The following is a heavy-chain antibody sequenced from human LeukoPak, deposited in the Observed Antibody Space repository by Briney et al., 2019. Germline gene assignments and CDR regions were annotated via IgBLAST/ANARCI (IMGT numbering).Heavy chain of an antibody. D-gene: IGHD3-22*01. Sequence: ASVKVSCKASGYTFTSYGISWVRQAPGQGLEWMGWISAYNGNTNYAQKLQGRVTMTTDTSTSTAYMELRSLRSDDTAVYYCARGAGYYYDSSGYYPDYWGQGTLVTVSS. CDR2: ISAYNGNT. V-gene: IGHV1-18*01. J-gene: IGHJ4*02. CDR3: ARGAGYYYDSSGYYPDY. CDR1: GYTFTSYG.